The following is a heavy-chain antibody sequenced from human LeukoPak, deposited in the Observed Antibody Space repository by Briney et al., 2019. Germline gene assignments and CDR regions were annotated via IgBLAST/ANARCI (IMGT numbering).Heavy chain of an antibody. D-gene: IGHD3-22*01. J-gene: IGHJ4*02. CDR2: IYYSGST. CDR3: ARAPDYDSSDYFDY. Sequence: PSETLSLTCTVSGGSISSSSYYWGWIRQPPGKGLEWIGSIYYSGSTYYNPSLKSRVTISVDTSKNQFSLKLSSVTAADTAVYYCARAPDYDSSDYFDYWGQGTLVTVSS. V-gene: IGHV4-39*07. CDR1: GGSISSSSYY.